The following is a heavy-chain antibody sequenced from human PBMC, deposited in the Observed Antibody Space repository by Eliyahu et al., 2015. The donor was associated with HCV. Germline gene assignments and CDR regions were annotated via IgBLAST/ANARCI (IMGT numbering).Heavy chain of an antibody. CDR2: IHPVSGGT. CDR3: ARDRGPTWVIVSKESFDI. V-gene: IGHV1-46*01. D-gene: IGHD2-21*01. J-gene: IGHJ3*02. CDR1: GYTFXSYY. Sequence: QVQLVQSGAEVKKPGASVKVSCEAXGYTFXSYYLXWVRQAPGQGLEWMGMIHPVSGGTKYAQMFQGRVIMTRDTSTSTVYMELSSLRSEDTAVYYCARDRGPTWVIVSKESFDIWGQGTRVTVSS.